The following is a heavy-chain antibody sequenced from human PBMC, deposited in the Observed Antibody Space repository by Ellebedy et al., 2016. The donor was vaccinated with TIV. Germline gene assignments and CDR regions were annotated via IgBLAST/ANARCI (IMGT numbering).Heavy chain of an antibody. CDR2: IFPGDSDT. CDR1: GYSFTNYW. J-gene: IGHJ4*02. Sequence: GESLKISXEASGYSFTNYWIGWVRQMPGKGLEWMGVIFPGDSDTRYSPSFQGQVIISADKSVTTAYLQWSSLKASDTAMYYCARQGDYDFDYWGQGTLVTVSS. V-gene: IGHV5-51*01. D-gene: IGHD3-3*01. CDR3: ARQGDYDFDY.